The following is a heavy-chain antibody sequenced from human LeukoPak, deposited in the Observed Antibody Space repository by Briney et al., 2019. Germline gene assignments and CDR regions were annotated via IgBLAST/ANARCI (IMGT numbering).Heavy chain of an antibody. D-gene: IGHD2-2*01. Sequence: GGSLRLSCAASGFTFSNAWMSWVRQAPGKGLEWVSAVSGSGDNIYYADSVKGRFTISRDNAKNSLYLQMNSLRAEDTAVYYCARDIVVVPAAERGYGMDVWGQGTTVTVSS. CDR3: ARDIVVVPAAERGYGMDV. CDR1: GFTFSNAW. V-gene: IGHV3-21*01. J-gene: IGHJ6*02. CDR2: VSGSGDNI.